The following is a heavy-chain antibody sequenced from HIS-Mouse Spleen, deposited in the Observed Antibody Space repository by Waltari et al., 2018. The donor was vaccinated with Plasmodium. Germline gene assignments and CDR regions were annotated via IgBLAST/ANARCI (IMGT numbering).Heavy chain of an antibody. CDR1: GFTVSGHY. CDR2: IYSGGST. J-gene: IGHJ4*02. CDR3: ATPRVGGSYFDY. Sequence: EVQLVEAGGGLVQPGGSLRLSCAASGFTVSGHYMSWVRQAPGEGLEWVSVIYSGGSTYYADSVKGRFTISRDNSKNTLYLQMNSLRAEDTAVYYCATPRVGGSYFDYWGQGTLVTVSS. D-gene: IGHD1-26*01. V-gene: IGHV3-66*01.